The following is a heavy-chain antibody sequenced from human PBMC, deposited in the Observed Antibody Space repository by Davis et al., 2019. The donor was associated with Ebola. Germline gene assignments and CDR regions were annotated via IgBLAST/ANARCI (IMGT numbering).Heavy chain of an antibody. V-gene: IGHV4-59*01. J-gene: IGHJ4*02. Sequence: PSETLSLTCTVSGDSITNYYWSWIRQPPGKGLEWIGYIYYTGDTNPNPSLKSRVSISVDTSKNQFSLRLTSVTAADTAMYYCSERGSSVWGQGTLVTVSS. CDR2: IYYTGDT. CDR1: GDSITNYY. CDR3: SERGSSV. D-gene: IGHD3-10*01.